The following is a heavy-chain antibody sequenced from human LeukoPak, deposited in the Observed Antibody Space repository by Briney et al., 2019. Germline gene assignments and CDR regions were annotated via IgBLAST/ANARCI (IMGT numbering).Heavy chain of an antibody. Sequence: TLSLTCAVYGGSFSGYYWSWIRQHPGKGLEWIGYIYYTGTTYYNPSLKSRVSISVDTSKSQFSLKLSSVTAADTAVYYCARGYTSGYGGNWFDPWGQGTLVTVSS. CDR2: IYYTGTT. CDR3: ARGYTSGYGGNWFDP. V-gene: IGHV4-31*11. D-gene: IGHD5-12*01. CDR1: GGSFSGYY. J-gene: IGHJ5*02.